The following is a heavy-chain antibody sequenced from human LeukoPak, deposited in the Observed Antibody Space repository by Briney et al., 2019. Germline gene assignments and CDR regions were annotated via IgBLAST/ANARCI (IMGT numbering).Heavy chain of an antibody. CDR2: IFPIFGTA. Sequence: SVKVSCTASGGTFSSYAISWVRQAPGQGLEWMGGIFPIFGTANYAQKFQGRVTITADESTSTAYIELSSLRSEDTAVYYCAQGVAAAPFDYWGQGTLVTVSS. D-gene: IGHD6-13*01. CDR3: AQGVAAAPFDY. V-gene: IGHV1-69*01. J-gene: IGHJ4*02. CDR1: GGTFSSYA.